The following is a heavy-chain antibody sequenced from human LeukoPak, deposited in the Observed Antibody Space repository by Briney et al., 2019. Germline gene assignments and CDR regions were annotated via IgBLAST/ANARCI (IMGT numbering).Heavy chain of an antibody. CDR1: GGSISSHY. CDR3: ARGRDGYNYPVDY. D-gene: IGHD5-24*01. J-gene: IGHJ4*02. Sequence: PSETLSLTCTVSGGSISSHYWSWIRQPPGKGLEWIGYIYYSGSTNYNPSLKSRVTISVDTSKNQFSLKLSSVTAADTAVYYCARGRDGYNYPVDYWGQGTLVTVSS. V-gene: IGHV4-59*11. CDR2: IYYSGST.